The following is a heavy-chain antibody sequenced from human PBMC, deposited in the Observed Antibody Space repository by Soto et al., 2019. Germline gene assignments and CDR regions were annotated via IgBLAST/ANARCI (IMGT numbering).Heavy chain of an antibody. CDR1: GGSFSGYY. Sequence: SETLSLTCAVYGGSFSGYYWSWIRQPPGKGLEWIGEINHSGSTNYNPSLKSRVTISVDTSKNQFSLKLSSVTAADTAVYYCARVLYSSSWYEFDYWGQGTLVTVS. CDR2: INHSGST. D-gene: IGHD6-13*01. V-gene: IGHV4-34*01. J-gene: IGHJ4*02. CDR3: ARVLYSSSWYEFDY.